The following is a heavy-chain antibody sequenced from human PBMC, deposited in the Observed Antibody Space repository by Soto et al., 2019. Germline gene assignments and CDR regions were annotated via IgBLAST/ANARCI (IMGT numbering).Heavy chain of an antibody. V-gene: IGHV4-34*01. Sequence: QVQLQQWGAGLLKPSETLSLTCAVYGGSFSDYYWSWVRQPPGKGLEWIGEINHNGTTNYNPSLKSRVTVSVDASEDQFSLSLSSVTVAGRAVYYCASMVRGVNWGQGSLVTVSS. CDR2: INHNGTT. D-gene: IGHD3-10*01. CDR3: ASMVRGVN. J-gene: IGHJ1*01. CDR1: GGSFSDYY.